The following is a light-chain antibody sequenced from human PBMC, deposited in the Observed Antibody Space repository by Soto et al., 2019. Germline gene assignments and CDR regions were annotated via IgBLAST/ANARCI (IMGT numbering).Light chain of an antibody. V-gene: IGLV2-14*03. CDR2: DND. J-gene: IGLJ3*02. CDR3: GTWESYLSVGV. Sequence: QSVLTQPASVSGSPGQSITISCTGTSSDVDFYNFVSWYQQHPGKAPKLMIYDNDKRPSGIPDRFFGSKSGTSATLGIAGLQTADEADYYCGTWESYLSVGVFGGGTKLTVL. CDR1: SSDVDFYNF.